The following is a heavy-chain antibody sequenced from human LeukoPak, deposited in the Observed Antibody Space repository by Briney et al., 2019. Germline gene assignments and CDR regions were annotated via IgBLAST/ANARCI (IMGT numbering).Heavy chain of an antibody. D-gene: IGHD3-10*01. J-gene: IGHJ3*02. V-gene: IGHV4-59*08. Sequence: PSETLSLTCTVSGGSISSYYWGWIRQPPGKGLEWIGYIYYSGSTNYNPSLKSRVTMSVDTSKNQFSLKLSSVTAADTALYYCARHVLLWLGEHNYAFDIWGRGTMVAVSS. CDR1: GGSISSYY. CDR3: ARHVLLWLGEHNYAFDI. CDR2: IYYSGST.